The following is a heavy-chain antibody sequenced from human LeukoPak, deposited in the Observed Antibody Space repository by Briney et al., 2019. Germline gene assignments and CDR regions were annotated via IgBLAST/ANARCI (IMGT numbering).Heavy chain of an antibody. V-gene: IGHV3-30*18. CDR1: GFTFSSYG. D-gene: IGHD2-2*01. CDR3: AKDPMPVSLSVMGD. J-gene: IGHJ4*02. CDR2: ISFDGSNK. Sequence: PGGSLRLSCAASGFTFSSYGMHWVRQAPDKGLEWVALISFDGSNKYYADSVKGRFTISRDNSKNTLYLQMNSLRAEDAAVYYYAKDPMPVSLSVMGDWGQGTLVTVPS.